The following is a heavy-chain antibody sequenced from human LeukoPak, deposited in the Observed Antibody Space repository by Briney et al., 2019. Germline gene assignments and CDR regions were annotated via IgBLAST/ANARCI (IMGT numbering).Heavy chain of an antibody. CDR1: GYTFTDYY. Sequence: ASVKLSCKASGYTFTDYYMNWVRQAPGQGLEWMGWIHPNSGGTNYAQKFQGRVTMTRDTSISTAYMELSRQTSDDTAVYYCGRKSAARKTSEFDYWGQGTLVTVSS. V-gene: IGHV1-2*02. D-gene: IGHD6-6*01. CDR2: IHPNSGGT. CDR3: GRKSAARKTSEFDY. J-gene: IGHJ4*02.